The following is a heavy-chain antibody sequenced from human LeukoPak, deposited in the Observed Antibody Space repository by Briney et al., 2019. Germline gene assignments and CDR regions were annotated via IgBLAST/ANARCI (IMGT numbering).Heavy chain of an antibody. Sequence: PGRSLRLSCAASGFSFDDYAMHWVRQAPGKSLEWVSGITWNSATIVYADSVKGRFTISRDNAKNSLYLEMNSLRAEDTALYYCAKDTHYSDRDKVIDYWGQGTLVTVSS. CDR2: ITWNSATI. CDR3: AKDTHYSDRDKVIDY. D-gene: IGHD4-17*01. V-gene: IGHV3-9*01. CDR1: GFSFDDYA. J-gene: IGHJ4*02.